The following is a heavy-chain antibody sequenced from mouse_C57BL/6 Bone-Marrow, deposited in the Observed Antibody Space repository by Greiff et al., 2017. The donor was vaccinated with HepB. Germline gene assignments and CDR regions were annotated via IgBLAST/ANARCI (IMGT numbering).Heavy chain of an antibody. CDR2: IDPENGDT. Sequence: VQLQQSGAELVRPGASVKLSCTASGFNIKDDYMHWVKQRPEQGLEWIGWIDPENGDTEYASKFQGKATITADTSSNTAYLQLSSLTSEDTAVYYCTSRDYDDYFDYWGQGTTLTVSS. V-gene: IGHV14-4*01. D-gene: IGHD2-4*01. CDR1: GFNIKDDY. CDR3: TSRDYDDYFDY. J-gene: IGHJ2*01.